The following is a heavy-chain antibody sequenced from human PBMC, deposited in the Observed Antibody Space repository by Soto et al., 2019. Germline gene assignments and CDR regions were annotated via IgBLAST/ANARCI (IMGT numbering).Heavy chain of an antibody. Sequence: SVKVSCKSSGYTFTSYGISWVRQAPGQGLEWMGWISAYNGNTNYAQKLQGRVTMTTDTSTSTAYMELRSLRSDDTAVYYCARDLRQQLVQIDWFDPWGQGTLVTVSS. CDR2: ISAYNGNT. CDR3: ARDLRQQLVQIDWFDP. J-gene: IGHJ5*02. V-gene: IGHV1-18*01. CDR1: GYTFTSYG. D-gene: IGHD6-13*01.